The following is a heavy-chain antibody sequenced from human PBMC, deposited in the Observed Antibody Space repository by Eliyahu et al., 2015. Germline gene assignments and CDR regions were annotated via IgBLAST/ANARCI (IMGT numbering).Heavy chain of an antibody. V-gene: IGHV3-66*02. Sequence: EVQLVESGGGLVQPGGSLRXSCAAXGFTVSSNYMXWVRQAPGKGLEWVSVIYSGGSTYYADSVKGRFTISRDNSKNTLYLQMNSLRAEDTAVYYCASEHYYDSSGYAYWGQGTLVTVSS. CDR3: ASEHYYDSSGYAY. J-gene: IGHJ4*02. CDR1: GFTVSSNY. D-gene: IGHD3-22*01. CDR2: IYSGGST.